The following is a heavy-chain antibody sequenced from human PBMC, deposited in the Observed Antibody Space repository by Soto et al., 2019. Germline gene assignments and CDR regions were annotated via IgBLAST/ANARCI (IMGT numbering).Heavy chain of an antibody. CDR1: GFTFSSYD. CDR2: IGTAGDT. V-gene: IGHV3-13*01. J-gene: IGHJ6*02. Sequence: GGSLRLSCAASGFTFSSYDMHWVRQATGKGLEWVSAIGTAGDTYYPGSVKGRFTISRENAKNSLYLQMNRLRAGVTAVYYCARDRSSYGMDVWGQGTTFTVSS. CDR3: ARDRSSYGMDV.